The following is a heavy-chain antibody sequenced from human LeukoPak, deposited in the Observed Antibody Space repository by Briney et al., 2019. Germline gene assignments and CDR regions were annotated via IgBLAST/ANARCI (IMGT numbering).Heavy chain of an antibody. CDR1: GGSISRYY. J-gene: IGHJ6*02. CDR3: ARDLTMIVVVNHYYYGMDV. V-gene: IGHV4-4*07. Sequence: SETLSLTCTVSGGSISRYYWSWIRQPAGKGLEWIGRIYTSGSTNYNPSLKSRVTMSVDTSKNQFSLKLSSVTAADTAVYYCARDLTMIVVVNHYYYGMDVWGQGTTVTVSS. D-gene: IGHD3-22*01. CDR2: IYTSGST.